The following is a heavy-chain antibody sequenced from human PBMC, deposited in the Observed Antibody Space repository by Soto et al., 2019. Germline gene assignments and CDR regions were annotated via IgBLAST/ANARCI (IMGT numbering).Heavy chain of an antibody. J-gene: IGHJ4*02. Sequence: DVQLLESGGGLVQPGGSLRFSCAASGFSFSSYTMTWVRQAPGKGLEWVSAISGSGGATDYADSVKGRFTISRDNSKNSLYLQMNSLRAEDTAVYYCARPPGDGYNYFDYWGQGTLVTVSS. CDR2: ISGSGGAT. CDR3: ARPPGDGYNYFDY. V-gene: IGHV3-23*01. CDR1: GFSFSSYT. D-gene: IGHD5-12*01.